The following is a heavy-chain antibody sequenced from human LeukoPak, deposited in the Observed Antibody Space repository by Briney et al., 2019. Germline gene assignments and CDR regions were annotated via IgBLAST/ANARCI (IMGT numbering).Heavy chain of an antibody. CDR2: ITSNGGSI. CDR3: ARNRGISNWYFVDY. Sequence: PGGSLRLSCAASGFTFSNYAMHWVRQAPGKGLEDVSAITSNGGSIYYANSVKGRFTISRDNSKNTLYLQMDSLRAEDMAVYYCARNRGISNWYFVDYWGQGTLVTVSS. J-gene: IGHJ4*02. CDR1: GFTFSNYA. D-gene: IGHD6-13*01. V-gene: IGHV3-64*01.